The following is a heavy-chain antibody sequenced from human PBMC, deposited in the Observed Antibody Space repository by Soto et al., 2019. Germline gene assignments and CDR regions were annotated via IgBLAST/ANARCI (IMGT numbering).Heavy chain of an antibody. CDR3: ARDKYCSGGSCRKNWFDP. J-gene: IGHJ5*02. D-gene: IGHD2-15*01. V-gene: IGHV4-61*01. CDR1: GGSVRSGSSY. Sequence: PSETLSLTCSVSGGSVRSGSSYWSWIRQPPGKGLEWLAYIYDDGSANYNPSLKSRATISLDMSKNQFSLKLTSVTAADTAVYYCARDKYCSGGSCRKNWFDPWGQGTLVTVSS. CDR2: IYDDGSA.